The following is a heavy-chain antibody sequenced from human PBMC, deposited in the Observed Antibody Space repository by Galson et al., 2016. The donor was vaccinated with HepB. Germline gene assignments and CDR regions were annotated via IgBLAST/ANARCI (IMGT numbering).Heavy chain of an antibody. CDR3: ARGVGGVGDYSEGYYYHYYMDV. CDR2: ISTFNGKT. CDR1: GYMFISYG. Sequence: SVKVSCKASGYMFISYGISWVRQAPGQGLEWMGWISTFNGKTDFARKFQGIVTMTTDTSTNTALMDLRSLRSDDTAVYYCARGVGGVGDYSEGYYYHYYMDVWGTGTTVTVTS. V-gene: IGHV1-18*04. J-gene: IGHJ6*03. D-gene: IGHD3-16*01.